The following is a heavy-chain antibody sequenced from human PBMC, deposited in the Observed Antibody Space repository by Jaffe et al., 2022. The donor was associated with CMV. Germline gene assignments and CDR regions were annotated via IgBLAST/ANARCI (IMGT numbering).Heavy chain of an antibody. V-gene: IGHV3-30*03. CDR3: AREKRATVVTRRGYFDL. D-gene: IGHD4-17*01. CDR2: ISYDGSNK. J-gene: IGHJ2*01. CDR1: GFTFSSYG. Sequence: QVQLVESGGGVVQPGRSLRLSCAASGFTFSSYGMHWVRQAPGKGLEWVAVISYDGSNKYYADSVKGRFTISRDNSKNTLYLQMNSLRAEDTAVYYCAREKRATVVTRRGYFDLWGRGTLVTVSS.